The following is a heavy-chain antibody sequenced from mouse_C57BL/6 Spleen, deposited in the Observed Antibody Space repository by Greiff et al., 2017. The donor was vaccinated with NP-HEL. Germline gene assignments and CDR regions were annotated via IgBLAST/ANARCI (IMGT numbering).Heavy chain of an antibody. J-gene: IGHJ2*01. D-gene: IGHD4-1*01. V-gene: IGHV5-9-1*02. Sequence: EVKLEESGEGLVKPGGSLKLSYAASGFTFSSYAMSWVRQTPEKRLEWVAYISSGGDYIYYADTVKGRFTISRDNARNTLYLQMSSLKSEDTAMYYCTRDVGRDYFDYWGQGTTLTVSS. CDR2: ISSGGDYI. CDR1: GFTFSSYA. CDR3: TRDVGRDYFDY.